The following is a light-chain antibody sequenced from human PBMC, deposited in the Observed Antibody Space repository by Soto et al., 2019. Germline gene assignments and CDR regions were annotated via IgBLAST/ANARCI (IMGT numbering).Light chain of an antibody. Sequence: VLRQAPGTLSSSPGERPTLSCRASQTVSSTYLAWYQQKPGQAHRXXIYGASSRATGIPDRFSGSVSGTDGTLTLSRLEPEDGAVYDGQQYGGSPITFGQGTRLEIK. CDR1: QTVSSTY. V-gene: IGKV3-20*01. J-gene: IGKJ5*01. CDR3: QQYGGSPIT. CDR2: GAS.